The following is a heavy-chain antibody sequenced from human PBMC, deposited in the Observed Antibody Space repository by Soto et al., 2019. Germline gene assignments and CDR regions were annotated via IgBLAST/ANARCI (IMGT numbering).Heavy chain of an antibody. V-gene: IGHV3-48*01. J-gene: IGHJ6*02. CDR3: ARDWHYYYYYGMDV. CDR1: GFTFSSYS. Sequence: EVQLVESGGGLVQPGGSLRLSCAASGFTFSSYSMNWVRQAPGKGLEWVSYISSSSSTIYYADSVKGRFTISRDNAKNSLYLQMNGRRAADTAVYYCARDWHYYYYYGMDVWGQGNTVTVSS. CDR2: ISSSSSTI.